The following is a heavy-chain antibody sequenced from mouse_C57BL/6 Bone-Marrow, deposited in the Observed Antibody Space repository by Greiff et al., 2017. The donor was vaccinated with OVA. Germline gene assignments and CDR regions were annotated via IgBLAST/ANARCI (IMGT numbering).Heavy chain of an antibody. J-gene: IGHJ4*01. D-gene: IGHD2-3*01. CDR3: ARGKDLDEGYYDAMDY. CDR2: INPYNGGT. Sequence: EVQLQQSGPVLVKPGASVKMSCKASGYTFTDYYMNWVKQSHGKSLEWIGVINPYNGGTSYNQKFKGKATLTVDKSSSTAYMELNSLTSEDSAVYYCARGKDLDEGYYDAMDYWGQGTSVTVSS. CDR1: GYTFTDYY. V-gene: IGHV1-19*01.